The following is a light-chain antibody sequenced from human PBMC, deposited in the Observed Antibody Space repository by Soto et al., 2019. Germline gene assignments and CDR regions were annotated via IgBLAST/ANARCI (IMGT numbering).Light chain of an antibody. CDR2: DTS. CDR1: QSISSW. CDR3: QQYNSDSWT. J-gene: IGKJ1*01. V-gene: IGKV1-5*01. Sequence: DIQMTQSPSTLSASVGDRVTITCRASQSISSWLAWYQQKPGKAPKLLIYDTSSLESGVPSRFSGSGSVTEFTLTISSLQPDDFATYYGQQYNSDSWTFGQGTQVEIK.